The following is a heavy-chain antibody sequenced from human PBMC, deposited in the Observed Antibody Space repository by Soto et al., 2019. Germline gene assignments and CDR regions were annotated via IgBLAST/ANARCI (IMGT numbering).Heavy chain of an antibody. CDR3: ARAGILEWLSPYYFDY. D-gene: IGHD3-3*01. Sequence: PSETLSLTCTVSGGSISSGDYYWSWIRQPPGKGLEWIGYIYYSGSTYYNPSLKSRVTISVDTSKNQFSLKLSSVTAADTAVYYCARAGILEWLSPYYFDYWGQGALVTGSS. J-gene: IGHJ4*02. CDR2: IYYSGST. CDR1: GGSISSGDYY. V-gene: IGHV4-30-4*01.